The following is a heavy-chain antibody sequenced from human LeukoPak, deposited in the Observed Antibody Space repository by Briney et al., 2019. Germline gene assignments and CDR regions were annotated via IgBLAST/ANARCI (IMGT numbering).Heavy chain of an antibody. CDR1: GSTFNTWG. V-gene: IGHV3-30*02. CDR3: AKAGQYYYDSSGYFADY. J-gene: IGHJ4*02. D-gene: IGHD3-22*01. CDR2: LWYDRINQ. Sequence: PGGSLRLSCVASGSTFNTWGMHWVRQAPGKGLEWVAFLWYDRINQYYADSVKGRFTISRDNSKNTLYLQMNSLRAEDTAVYYCAKAGQYYYDSSGYFADYWGQGTLVTVSS.